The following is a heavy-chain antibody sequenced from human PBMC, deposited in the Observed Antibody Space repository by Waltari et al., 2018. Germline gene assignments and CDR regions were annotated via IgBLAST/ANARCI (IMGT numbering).Heavy chain of an antibody. J-gene: IGHJ5*02. V-gene: IGHV1-69*12. Sequence: QVQLVQSGAEVKKPGSSVKVSCKASGGTFARYAISWVRQAPGEGLEWMGGIIPIFGTAPNYAQKFQGRLTLTADESTATVYMDLSSLRSDDTAVYYCARRQLGGAFDPWGQGTLVSVSS. D-gene: IGHD3-16*01. CDR2: IIPIFGTAP. CDR3: ARRQLGGAFDP. CDR1: GGTFARYA.